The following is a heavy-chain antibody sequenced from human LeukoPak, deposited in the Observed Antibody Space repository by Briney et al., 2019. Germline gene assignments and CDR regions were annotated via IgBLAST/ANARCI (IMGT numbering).Heavy chain of an antibody. Sequence: GASVKVSCKASGGTFSSYAISWVRQAPGQGLEWMGWINPNSGGTNYAQKFQGRVTMTRDTSISTAYMELSRLRSDDTAVYYCARGRLGYCSSTSCYKGGDAFDIWGQGTMVTVSS. CDR1: GGTFSSYA. V-gene: IGHV1-2*02. D-gene: IGHD2-2*02. J-gene: IGHJ3*02. CDR2: INPNSGGT. CDR3: ARGRLGYCSSTSCYKGGDAFDI.